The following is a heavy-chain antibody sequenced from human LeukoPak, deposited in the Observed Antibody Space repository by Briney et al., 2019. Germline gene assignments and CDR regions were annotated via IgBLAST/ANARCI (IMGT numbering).Heavy chain of an antibody. D-gene: IGHD3-10*01. CDR3: ARGPPSLVLWFGELLMRGFDY. CDR1: GGSFSGYY. Sequence: SETLSLTCAVYGGSFSGYYWSWLRQPPGKGLEWIGEINHSGSTNYNPSLKSRVTISVDTSKNQFSLKLSSVTAADTAVYYCARGPPSLVLWFGELLMRGFDYWGQGTLVTVSS. J-gene: IGHJ4*02. CDR2: INHSGST. V-gene: IGHV4-34*01.